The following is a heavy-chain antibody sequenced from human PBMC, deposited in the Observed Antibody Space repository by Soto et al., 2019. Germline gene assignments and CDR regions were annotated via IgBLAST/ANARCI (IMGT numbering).Heavy chain of an antibody. J-gene: IGHJ4*02. CDR3: AKDRLNYYFDY. V-gene: IGHV3-30*18. CDR1: GFTFSSYG. CDR2: ISYDGSNK. D-gene: IGHD1-7*01. Sequence: GGSLRLSCAASGFTFSSYGMHWVRQAPGKGLEWVAVISYDGSNKYYADSAKGRFTISRDNSKNTLYLQMNSLRAEDTAVYYCAKDRLNYYFDYWGQGTLVTVSS.